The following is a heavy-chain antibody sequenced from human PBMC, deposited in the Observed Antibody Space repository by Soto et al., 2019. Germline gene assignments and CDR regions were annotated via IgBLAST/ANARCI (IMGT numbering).Heavy chain of an antibody. CDR3: AREVVTGSSGYYYYYYGMDV. CDR1: GFTFSSYA. Sequence: QVQLVESGGGVVQPGRSLRLSCAASGFTFSSYAMHWVRQAPGKGLEWVAVISYDGSNKYYADSVKGRFTISRDNSKNTLYLQMNSLRAEDTAVYYCAREVVTGSSGYYYYYYGMDVWGQGTTVTVSS. D-gene: IGHD2-21*02. CDR2: ISYDGSNK. J-gene: IGHJ6*02. V-gene: IGHV3-30-3*01.